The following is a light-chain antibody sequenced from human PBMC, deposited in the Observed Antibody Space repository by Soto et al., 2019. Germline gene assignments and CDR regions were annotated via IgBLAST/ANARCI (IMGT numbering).Light chain of an antibody. CDR1: ESVVSNY. J-gene: IGKJ1*01. CDR3: QQYGSIPWT. Sequence: EIVLSQSPGTLSLSPGERATLSCRATESVVSNYLAWYQLKPGQAPRLLIYDASSRATGIPDRFSGSGSGTDFTLTISRLEPEDFAVYYCQQYGSIPWTFGQGTKVDI. CDR2: DAS. V-gene: IGKV3-20*01.